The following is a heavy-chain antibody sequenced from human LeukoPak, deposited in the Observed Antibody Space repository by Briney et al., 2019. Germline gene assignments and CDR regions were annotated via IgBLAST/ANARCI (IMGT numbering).Heavy chain of an antibody. D-gene: IGHD3-16*01. V-gene: IGHV3-74*03. J-gene: IGHJ4*02. CDR3: AREFEAPGFWAFDY. CDR1: GFTLSSYW. CDR2: MNSDGRAT. Sequence: GGSLRLSCAVSGFTLSSYWMHWVRQAPGKGLAWVARMNSDGRATTYADSVKGRFTISRDNAKNTLYLQTNSLRAEDTAVYYCAREFEAPGFWAFDYWGQGTLVTASS.